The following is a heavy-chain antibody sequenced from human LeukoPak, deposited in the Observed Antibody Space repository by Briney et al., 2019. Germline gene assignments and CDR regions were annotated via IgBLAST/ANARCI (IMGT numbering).Heavy chain of an antibody. CDR2: INPNSGNT. CDR3: ARGPDYGGPLYYFDY. Sequence: GASVKVSCKASEYTFTGYYMYWVRQAPGQGLEWMGWINPNSGNTGYAQKFQGRVTMTRNTSISTAYMELSSLRSEDTAVYYCARGPDYGGPLYYFDYWGQGTLVTVSS. V-gene: IGHV1-8*02. D-gene: IGHD4-23*01. CDR1: EYTFTGYY. J-gene: IGHJ4*02.